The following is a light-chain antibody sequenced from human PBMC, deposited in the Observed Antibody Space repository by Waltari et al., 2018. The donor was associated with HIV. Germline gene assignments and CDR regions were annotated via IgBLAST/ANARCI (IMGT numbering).Light chain of an antibody. Sequence: QSALTQPPSASVSPGQSVTISCPGSSSAVGAYNSVSLYQHHTAKSPKLLISEVSYRPLGVPDRFSGSKSGNTASLTVSGLQAEDEADYYCTSYAGNNLLFGGGTKMTVL. V-gene: IGLV2-8*01. CDR1: SSAVGAYNS. CDR3: TSYAGNNLL. J-gene: IGLJ2*01. CDR2: EVS.